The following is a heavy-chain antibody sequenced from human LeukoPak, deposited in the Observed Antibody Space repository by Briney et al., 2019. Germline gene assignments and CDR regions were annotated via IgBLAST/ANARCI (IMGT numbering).Heavy chain of an antibody. CDR3: ARDPPAYCSGGSCAAFDI. CDR1: GFTFSSYS. V-gene: IGHV3-21*01. CDR2: ISSSSSYI. J-gene: IGHJ3*02. Sequence: GGSLRLSCAASGFTFSSYSMNWVRQAPGKGLEWVSSISSSSSYIYYADSVKGRFTISRDNAKNSLYLQMNSLRAEDTAVYYCARDPPAYCSGGSCAAFDIWGQGTMVTVSS. D-gene: IGHD2-15*01.